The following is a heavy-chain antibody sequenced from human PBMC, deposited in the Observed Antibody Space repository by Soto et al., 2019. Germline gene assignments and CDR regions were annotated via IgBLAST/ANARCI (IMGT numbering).Heavy chain of an antibody. J-gene: IGHJ6*02. V-gene: IGHV4-61*03. CDR2: LEYSGTA. CDR3: ERAHSYYYYYGMDV. CDR1: GGAVTDGTYY. Sequence: DTRSLTGTVSGGAVTDGTYYWSCSRQRPAKRLEGIGDLEYSGTANDNPSLNRRLTISLDTSKTNFSVDLSCVTVEDTAVYYCERAHSYYYYYGMDVWGPGSPVTFSS.